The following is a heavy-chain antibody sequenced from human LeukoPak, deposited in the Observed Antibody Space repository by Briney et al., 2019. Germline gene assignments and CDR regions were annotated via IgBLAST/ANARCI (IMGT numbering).Heavy chain of an antibody. CDR1: GYTFTGYY. Sequence: GASVKVSCKASGYTFTGYYMHWVRQAPGQGLEWMGRINPNSGGTNYAQKFQGRVTMTRDTSISTAYMELSRLRSDDTAVCYCARLIYSGYDRDYWGQGTLVTVSS. V-gene: IGHV1-2*06. CDR3: ARLIYSGYDRDY. CDR2: INPNSGGT. J-gene: IGHJ4*02. D-gene: IGHD5-12*01.